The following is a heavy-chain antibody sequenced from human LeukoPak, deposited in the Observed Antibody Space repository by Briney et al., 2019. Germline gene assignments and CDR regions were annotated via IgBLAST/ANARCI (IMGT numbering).Heavy chain of an antibody. CDR2: IYYSGST. V-gene: IGHV4-59*01. CDR3: ARHRYYYDSSGYYYQP. CDR1: GASISSYY. Sequence: SETVSLTCTVSGASISSYYWSWIRQPPGKGLEWIGYIYYSGSTNYSPSLKSRVTISVDTSKNQFSLRLSSVTAADTAVYYCARHRYYYDSSGYYYQPWGQGTLVTVSS. D-gene: IGHD3-22*01. J-gene: IGHJ5*02.